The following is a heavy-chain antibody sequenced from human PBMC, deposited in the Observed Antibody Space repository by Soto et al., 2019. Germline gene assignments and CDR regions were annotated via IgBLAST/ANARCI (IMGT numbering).Heavy chain of an antibody. CDR1: GYTFISYA. CDR2: ISTNGGST. D-gene: IGHD2-2*01. CDR3: VKERVGNCFSTSCGGGFDF. J-gene: IGHJ4*02. V-gene: IGHV3-64D*06. Sequence: EVQLVESGGGLVLPGGSLRLSCSASGYTFISYAMHWVRQAPGRGLEYVSSISTNGGSTNYADSVKGRFTISRDNSENTMYLQMSSLRPEDSAVYFCVKERVGNCFSTSCGGGFDFWGQGTLVTVSS.